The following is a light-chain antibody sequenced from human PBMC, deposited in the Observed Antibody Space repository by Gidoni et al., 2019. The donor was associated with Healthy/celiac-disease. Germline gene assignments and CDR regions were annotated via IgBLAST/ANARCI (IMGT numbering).Light chain of an antibody. V-gene: IGKV3-11*01. CDR2: DAS. J-gene: IGKJ4*01. CDR3: QQRSNWPPGVT. CDR1: QSVSSY. Sequence: EIVLTQSPATLSLSPGERATLSCRASQSVSSYLAWYQQKPGQAPRLLIYDASNRATGIPARFSGSGSGTDFTPTISSLEPEDFAVYYCQQRSNWPPGVTVGGGTKVEIK.